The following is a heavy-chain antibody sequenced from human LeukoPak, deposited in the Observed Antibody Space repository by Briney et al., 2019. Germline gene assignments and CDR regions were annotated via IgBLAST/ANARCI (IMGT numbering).Heavy chain of an antibody. CDR1: RGTFSNYA. Sequence: ASVKVSCKASRGTFSNYAISWVRQAPGQGLEWMGRIIPIFGTAKYAQKFQGRVAITADKSTSTAYMELSSLRSDDTAVYYCATYGDYFGSGSHSPYYYWGQGTLVTVSA. CDR2: IIPIFGTA. CDR3: ATYGDYFGSGSHSPYYY. D-gene: IGHD3-10*01. J-gene: IGHJ4*02. V-gene: IGHV1-69*06.